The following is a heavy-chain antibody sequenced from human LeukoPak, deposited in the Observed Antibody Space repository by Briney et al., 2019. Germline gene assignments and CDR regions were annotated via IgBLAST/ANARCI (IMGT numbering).Heavy chain of an antibody. CDR3: AKGLSSGYSGSDY. D-gene: IGHD3-22*01. Sequence: GGSLRLSCAASGFTFSSYSMNWVRQAPGKGLEWVSSISSSSSYIYYADSVKGRFTISRDNAKNSLYLQMNSLRAEDTSVYHCAKGLSSGYSGSDYWGQGTLVTVSS. V-gene: IGHV3-21*01. CDR2: ISSSSSYI. CDR1: GFTFSSYS. J-gene: IGHJ4*02.